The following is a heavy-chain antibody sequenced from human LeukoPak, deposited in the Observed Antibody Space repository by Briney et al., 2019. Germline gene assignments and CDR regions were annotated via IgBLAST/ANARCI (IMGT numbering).Heavy chain of an antibody. J-gene: IGHJ4*02. Sequence: PGGSLGLSCAASGFTFSSYGMHWVRQAPGKGLEWVAVIWYDGSNKYYADSVKGRLTISRDNSKNTLYLQTNSLRAEDTAVYYCAKEQRWLQAELDYWGQGTLVTVSS. D-gene: IGHD5-24*01. CDR1: GFTFSSYG. CDR3: AKEQRWLQAELDY. CDR2: IWYDGSNK. V-gene: IGHV3-33*06.